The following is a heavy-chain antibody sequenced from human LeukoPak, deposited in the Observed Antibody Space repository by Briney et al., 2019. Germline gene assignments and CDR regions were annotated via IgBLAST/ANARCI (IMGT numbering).Heavy chain of an antibody. CDR1: GYTFTSYG. J-gene: IGHJ4*02. V-gene: IGHV1-18*01. Sequence: GASVKVSCKASGYTFTSYGISWVRQAPGQGLEWMGWISAYNGNTNYAQKLQGRVTITADESTSTAYMELSSLRSEDTAVYYCARAYMTATRHFDYWGQGTLVTVSS. CDR2: ISAYNGNT. CDR3: ARAYMTATRHFDY. D-gene: IGHD2-21*02.